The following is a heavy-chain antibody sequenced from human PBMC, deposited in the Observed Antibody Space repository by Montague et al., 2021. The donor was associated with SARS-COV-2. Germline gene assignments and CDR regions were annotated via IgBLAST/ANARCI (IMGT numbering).Heavy chain of an antibody. CDR2: LSIGENT. CDR1: GFTVSSNH. D-gene: IGHD3-10*01. J-gene: IGHJ4*02. V-gene: IGHV3-53*01. CDR3: ARERRGSFYFDY. Sequence: SLRLSCAASGFTVSSNHMTWVRQAPGKGLEWVAVLSIGENTYYADSVKGRFTVSSDNSKNSVYLQMNNLRAEDTAVYYCARERRGSFYFDYWGQGTLVTVSS.